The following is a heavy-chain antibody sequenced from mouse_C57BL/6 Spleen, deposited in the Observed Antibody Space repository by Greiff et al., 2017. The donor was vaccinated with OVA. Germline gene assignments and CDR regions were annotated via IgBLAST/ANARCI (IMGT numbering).Heavy chain of an antibody. CDR1: GYTFTDYY. V-gene: IGHV1-19*01. CDR3: ARGSTVAQDWYFDV. D-gene: IGHD1-1*01. Sequence: EVQLQPSGPVLVKPGASVKMSCKASGYTFTDYYMNCVKQSHGKSLEWIGVITPYNGCPSYNQKFKGKATLPVDKSSSTAYMELNSLTSEDSAVYYGARGSTVAQDWYFDVWGTGTTVTVSS. J-gene: IGHJ1*03. CDR2: ITPYNGCP.